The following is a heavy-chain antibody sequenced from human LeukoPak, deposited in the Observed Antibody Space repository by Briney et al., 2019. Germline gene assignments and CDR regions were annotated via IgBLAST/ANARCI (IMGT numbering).Heavy chain of an antibody. CDR3: ARQIGYCSGGSCYFNY. J-gene: IGHJ4*03. CDR2: INPSGDDT. V-gene: IGHV3-23*01. CDR1: GFTFGTYA. D-gene: IGHD2-15*01. Sequence: GGSLRLSCAASGFTFGTYAMSWVRQAPGKGLEWVSAINPSGDDTYHADSMKGRFTISRDNSKSTLYLQMNSLRAEDTAVYYCARQIGYCSGGSCYFNYWGQGTLVTVSS.